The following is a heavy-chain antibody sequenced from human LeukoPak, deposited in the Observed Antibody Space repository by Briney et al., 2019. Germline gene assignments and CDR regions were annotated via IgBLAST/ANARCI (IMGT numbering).Heavy chain of an antibody. V-gene: IGHV1-18*01. D-gene: IGHD6-19*01. CDR2: ISAYNGNT. J-gene: IGHJ5*02. CDR3: ARVYSGWYLDWFDP. Sequence: ASVKVSCKASGYTFTCYGISWVRQAPGQGLEWMGWISAYNGNTNYAQKLQGRVTMTTDTSTSTAYMELRSLRSDDTAVYYCARVYSGWYLDWFDPWGQGTLVTVSS. CDR1: GYTFTCYG.